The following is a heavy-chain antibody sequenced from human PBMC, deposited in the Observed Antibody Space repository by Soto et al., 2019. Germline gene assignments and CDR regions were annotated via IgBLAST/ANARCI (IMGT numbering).Heavy chain of an antibody. V-gene: IGHV1-69*02. D-gene: IGHD3-22*01. J-gene: IGHJ5*02. Sequence: SVKVSCKASGGTFSSYTISWVRQAPRQGLEWMGRIIPILGIANYAQKFQGRVTITADKSTSTAYMELSSLRSEDTAVYYCARGLNYYDSSGPRLDPWGQGTLVTVPQ. CDR2: IIPILGIA. CDR1: GGTFSSYT. CDR3: ARGLNYYDSSGPRLDP.